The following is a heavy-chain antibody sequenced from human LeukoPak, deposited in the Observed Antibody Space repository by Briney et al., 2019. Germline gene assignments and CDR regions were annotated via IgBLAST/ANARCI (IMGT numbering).Heavy chain of an antibody. CDR3: ARARVGYCSGGSCYEYNWFDP. V-gene: IGHV1-18*01. D-gene: IGHD2-15*01. Sequence: VASVKVSCKASGYTFTSYGISWVRQAPGQGLEGMGWISAYNGNTNYAQKLQGRVTMTTDTSQSTAYMELRSVRSDDTAVYYCARARVGYCSGGSCYEYNWFDPWGQGTLVTVSS. CDR2: ISAYNGNT. J-gene: IGHJ5*02. CDR1: GYTFTSYG.